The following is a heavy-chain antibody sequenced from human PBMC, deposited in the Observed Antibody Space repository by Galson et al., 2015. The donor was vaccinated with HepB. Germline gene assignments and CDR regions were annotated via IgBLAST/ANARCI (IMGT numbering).Heavy chain of an antibody. CDR3: ASIAVAGTERGYWYFDL. Sequence: SLRLSCAASGLTFSRYWMHWVRQAPGKGLVWVSRVNGDGSSTSYADSVKGRFTISRDNAKNTLYLQMNSLRADDTAVYYCASIAVAGTERGYWYFDLWGRGILVTVSS. CDR2: VNGDGSST. D-gene: IGHD6-19*01. V-gene: IGHV3-74*01. J-gene: IGHJ2*01. CDR1: GLTFSRYW.